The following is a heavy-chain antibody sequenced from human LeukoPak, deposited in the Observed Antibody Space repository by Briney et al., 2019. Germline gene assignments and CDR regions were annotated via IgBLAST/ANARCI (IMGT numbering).Heavy chain of an antibody. CDR2: INPNSGGT. CDR3: ARLGYSYGLYYFDY. Sequence: ASVKVSCKASGYTFTGYYIHWVRQAPGQGLEWMGWINPNSGGTNYAQKFQGRVTMTRDTSISTAYMELRSLRSDDTAVYYCARLGYSYGLYYFDYWGQGTLVTVSS. J-gene: IGHJ4*02. V-gene: IGHV1-2*02. CDR1: GYTFTGYY. D-gene: IGHD5-18*01.